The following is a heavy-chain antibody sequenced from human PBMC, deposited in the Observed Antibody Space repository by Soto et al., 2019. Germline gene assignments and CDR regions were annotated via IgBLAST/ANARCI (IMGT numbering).Heavy chain of an antibody. CDR3: ERDRWLPFDY. CDR1: GFTFSSYG. CDR2: IWYDGSNK. Sequence: QVQLVASGGGVVQPGRSLRLSCAASGFTFSSYGMHWVRQAPGKGLEWVAVIWYDGSNKHYADSVKSRFTISRDNSKNTLYMHINSLRAEDTAVYYCERDRWLPFDYWGQGTLVTVSS. D-gene: IGHD6-19*01. J-gene: IGHJ4*02. V-gene: IGHV3-33*01.